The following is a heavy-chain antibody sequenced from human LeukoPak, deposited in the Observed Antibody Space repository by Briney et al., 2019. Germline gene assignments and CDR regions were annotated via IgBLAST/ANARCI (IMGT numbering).Heavy chain of an antibody. D-gene: IGHD6-19*01. CDR2: ISSSSSYM. Sequence: GGSVRLSCAASGFSFSSYTMTWVRQAPGRGLEWVSCISSSSSYMYYGDTLKGRFTISRDNAKNSLYLQMDNLRGEDTAIYYCARALTPASGWLGSWGQGTLVTVSS. CDR3: ARALTPASGWLGS. V-gene: IGHV3-21*01. CDR1: GFSFSSYT. J-gene: IGHJ5*01.